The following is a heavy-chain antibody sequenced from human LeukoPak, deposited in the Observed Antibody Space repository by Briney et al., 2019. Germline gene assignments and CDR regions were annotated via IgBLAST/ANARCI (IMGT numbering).Heavy chain of an antibody. CDR3: ARSPRRSSGWYHHAEYFQH. CDR1: GFTFSSYW. V-gene: IGHV3-7*01. CDR2: IKQDGSEK. Sequence: GGSLRLSCAASGFTFSSYWMSWVRQAPGKGLEWVANIKQDGSEKYYVDSVKGRFTISRDNAKNSLYLQMNSLRAEDTAVYYCARSPRRSSGWYHHAEYFQHWGQGTLVTVSS. D-gene: IGHD6-19*01. J-gene: IGHJ1*01.